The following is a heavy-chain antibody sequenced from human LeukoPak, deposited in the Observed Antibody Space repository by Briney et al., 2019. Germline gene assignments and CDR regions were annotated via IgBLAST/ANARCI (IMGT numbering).Heavy chain of an antibody. CDR3: ARDAAYGYDRFDY. CDR1: GFMFTDSW. D-gene: IGHD4-17*01. CDR2: INEDGSDK. Sequence: GGSLRLSCAASGFMFTDSWMAWVRQAPGKGVEWLANINEDGSDKNYVVALKGRFTISRDNAEKSLYLQMNSLRAEDTAIYYCARDAAYGYDRFDYWGQGTQVTVSS. J-gene: IGHJ4*02. V-gene: IGHV3-7*01.